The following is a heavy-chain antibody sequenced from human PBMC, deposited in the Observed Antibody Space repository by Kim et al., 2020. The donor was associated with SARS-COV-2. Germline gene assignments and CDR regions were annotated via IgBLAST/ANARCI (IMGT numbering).Heavy chain of an antibody. Sequence: ASVKVSCKASGYTFTSYGISWVRQAPGQGLEWMGWISAYNGNTNYAQKLQGRVTMTTDTSTSTAYMELRSLRSDDTAVYYCAREARWVRGANLRGGMDVWGQGTTVTVSS. CDR1: GYTFTSYG. CDR3: AREARWVRGANLRGGMDV. J-gene: IGHJ6*02. V-gene: IGHV1-18*01. D-gene: IGHD3-10*01. CDR2: ISAYNGNT.